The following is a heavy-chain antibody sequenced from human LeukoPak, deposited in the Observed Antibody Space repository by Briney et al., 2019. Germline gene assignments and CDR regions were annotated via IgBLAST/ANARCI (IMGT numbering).Heavy chain of an antibody. J-gene: IGHJ5*02. CDR2: IYYSGST. CDR3: ARDGDYYDSSGT. Sequence: SETLSLTCTVSGGSISSRYWNWIRQPTGKGLEWIGYIYYSGSTTYNPSLKSRVTMSVDTSKNQFSLKLSSVTAADTAVYYCARDGDYYDSSGTWGQGTLVTVSS. V-gene: IGHV4-59*11. D-gene: IGHD3-22*01. CDR1: GGSISSRY.